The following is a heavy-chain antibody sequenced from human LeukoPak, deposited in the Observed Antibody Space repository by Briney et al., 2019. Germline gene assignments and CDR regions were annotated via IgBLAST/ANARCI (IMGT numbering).Heavy chain of an antibody. CDR1: GFTFSSYS. CDR3: ARDRNVDIVATGYYYGMDV. CDR2: ISSSSSYI. D-gene: IGHD5-12*01. J-gene: IGHJ6*04. Sequence: GGSLRLSCAASGFTFSSYSMNWVRQAPGKGLEWVSSISSSSSYIYYADSVKGRFTISRDNAKNSLCLQMNSLRAEDTAVYYCARDRNVDIVATGYYYGMDVWGKGTTVTVSS. V-gene: IGHV3-21*01.